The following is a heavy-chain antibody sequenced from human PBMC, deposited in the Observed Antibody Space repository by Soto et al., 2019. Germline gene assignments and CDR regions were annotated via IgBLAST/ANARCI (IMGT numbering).Heavy chain of an antibody. CDR1: GFTFSSYA. D-gene: IGHD6-13*01. J-gene: IGHJ4*02. Sequence: GGSLRLSCAASGFTFSSYAMSWVRQAPGKGLEWVSSISGSGGSTYYADSVKGRFTISRDNSKNTLYLQMNSLRAEDTAVYYCAKGALGSSSWYDFDYWGQGTLVTVSS. CDR3: AKGALGSSSWYDFDY. V-gene: IGHV3-23*01. CDR2: ISGSGGST.